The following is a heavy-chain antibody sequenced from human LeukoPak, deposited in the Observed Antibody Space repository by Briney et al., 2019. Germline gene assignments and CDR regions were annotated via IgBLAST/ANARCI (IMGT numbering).Heavy chain of an antibody. J-gene: IGHJ5*02. CDR2: ISSSSSYI. Sequence: GGSLRLSCEASGFSVSSNYMSWVRQAPGKGLEWVSSISSSSSYIYYADSVKGRFTISRDNAKNSLYLQMNSLRAEDTAVYYCARAAAKNNNWFDPWGQGTLVTVSS. CDR1: GFSVSSNY. D-gene: IGHD6-13*01. V-gene: IGHV3-21*01. CDR3: ARAAAKNNNWFDP.